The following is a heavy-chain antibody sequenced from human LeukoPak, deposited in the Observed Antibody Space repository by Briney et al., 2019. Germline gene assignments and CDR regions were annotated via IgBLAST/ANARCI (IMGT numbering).Heavy chain of an antibody. CDR2: IYYSGST. V-gene: IGHV4-61*01. J-gene: IGHJ6*03. CDR3: ARDRAGGYYYYYMDV. D-gene: IGHD1-14*01. Sequence: SETLSLTCTVSGGSISSSSYYWGWIRQPPGKGLEWIGYIYYSGSTNYNPSLKSRVTISVDTSKNQFSLKLSSVTAADTAVYYCARDRAGGYYYYYMDVWGKGTTVTVSS. CDR1: GGSISSSSYY.